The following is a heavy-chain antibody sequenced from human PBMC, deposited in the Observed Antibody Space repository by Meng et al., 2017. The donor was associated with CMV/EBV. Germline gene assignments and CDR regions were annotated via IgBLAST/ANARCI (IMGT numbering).Heavy chain of an antibody. CDR2: IRSKANSYAT. Sequence: DCGFSFSGTATHWVRQDSGKGLEWVGRIRSKANSYATAYAASVKGRFTISRDDSKNTAYLQMNSLKTEDTAVYYCTRRYDYGEYFQHWGQGTLVTVSS. CDR1: GFSFSGTA. J-gene: IGHJ1*01. CDR3: TRRYDYGEYFQH. V-gene: IGHV3-73*01. D-gene: IGHD4-17*01.